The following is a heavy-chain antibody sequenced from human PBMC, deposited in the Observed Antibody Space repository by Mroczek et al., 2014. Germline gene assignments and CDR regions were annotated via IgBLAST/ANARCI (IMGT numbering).Heavy chain of an antibody. Sequence: QVQLVESGPGLVKPSQTLSLTCTVSGGSISSGGYYWSWIRQHPGKGLEWIGYIYYSGSTYYNPSLKSRVTISVDTSKNQFSLKLSSVTAADTAVYYCARGIYDYAISWFDPWGQGTLVTVSS. J-gene: IGHJ5*02. CDR2: IYYSGST. D-gene: IGHD3-16*01. CDR3: ARGIYDYAISWFDP. CDR1: GGSISSGGYY. V-gene: IGHV4-31*03.